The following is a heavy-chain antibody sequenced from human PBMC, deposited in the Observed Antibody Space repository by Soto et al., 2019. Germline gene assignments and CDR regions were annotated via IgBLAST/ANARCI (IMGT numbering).Heavy chain of an antibody. D-gene: IGHD3-3*01. CDR1: GYTFTGYY. Sequence: GASVKVSCKASGYTFTGYYMHWVRQAPGQGLEWMGIINPSGGSTSYAQKFQGRVTMTRDTSTSTVYMELSSLRSEDTAVYYCARGDRLRFLEWSTTYDAFDIWGQGTMVTVSS. CDR2: INPSGGST. V-gene: IGHV1-46*03. J-gene: IGHJ3*02. CDR3: ARGDRLRFLEWSTTYDAFDI.